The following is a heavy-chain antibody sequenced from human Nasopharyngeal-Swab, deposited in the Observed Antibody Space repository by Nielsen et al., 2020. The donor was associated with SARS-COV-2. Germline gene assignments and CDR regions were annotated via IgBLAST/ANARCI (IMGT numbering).Heavy chain of an antibody. J-gene: IGHJ4*02. CDR3: ARGPIWESGYRGLDY. V-gene: IGHV3-74*01. CDR2: INSDGSNT. Sequence: GGSLRLSCTASGFTFSAYWMYWVRQAPGKGLVWVSRINSDGSNTAYADSVKGRFSISRDNAKNTVYLQMNSLRAEDTAVYYCARGPIWESGYRGLDYWGQGTLVTVSS. CDR1: GFTFSAYW. D-gene: IGHD3-3*01.